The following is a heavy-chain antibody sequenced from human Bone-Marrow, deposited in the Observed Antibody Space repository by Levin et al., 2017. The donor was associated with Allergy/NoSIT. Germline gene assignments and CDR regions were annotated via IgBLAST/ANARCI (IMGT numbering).Heavy chain of an antibody. Sequence: PGESLKISCAASGFTFSNYAMSWVRQAPGKGLECVSTITNSGSGTYYADSVKGRFTISRDNSKNTLYLQIHSLRAEDTAVYYCVCYDPFDYWGQGTLVTVSS. D-gene: IGHD5-12*01. CDR1: GFTFSNYA. V-gene: IGHV3-23*05. CDR2: ITNSGSGT. J-gene: IGHJ4*02. CDR3: VCYDPFDY.